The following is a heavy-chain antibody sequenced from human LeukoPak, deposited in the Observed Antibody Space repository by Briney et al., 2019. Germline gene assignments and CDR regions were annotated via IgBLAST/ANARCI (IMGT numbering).Heavy chain of an antibody. CDR3: ARERQDTVIHSGAFDI. CDR1: GFTFSNYF. CDR2: IASDGSHT. D-gene: IGHD2-21*02. V-gene: IGHV3-30*04. Sequence: GGPLRLSCAASGFTFSNYFMHWVRQAPGKGLEWVADIASDGSHTFYVESVKGRFTISRDNSKNALYLQMNSLRAEDTAVYFCARERQDTVIHSGAFDIWGQGTMVTVSS. J-gene: IGHJ3*02.